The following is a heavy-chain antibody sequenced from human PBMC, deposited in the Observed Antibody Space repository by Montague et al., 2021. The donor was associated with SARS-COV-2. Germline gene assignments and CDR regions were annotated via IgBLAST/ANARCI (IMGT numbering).Heavy chain of an antibody. D-gene: IGHD3-10*01. Sequence: SETLSLTCAVYGGSFSGYHWNWIRQPPGEGLEWIGEINHGGSTKYSPSLKSRLTISADTSKNQFSLKLTSVAAADTAVDYCARLRDGVVPSPILGVGPYYYYYYMDVWGRGTTVTVSS. V-gene: IGHV4-34*01. J-gene: IGHJ6*03. CDR3: ARLRDGVVPSPILGVGPYYYYYYMDV. CDR2: INHGGST. CDR1: GGSFSGYH.